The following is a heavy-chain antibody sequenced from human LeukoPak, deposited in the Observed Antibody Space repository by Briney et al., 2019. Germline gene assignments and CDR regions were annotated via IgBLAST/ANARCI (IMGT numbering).Heavy chain of an antibody. CDR1: GYSFTSYW. Sequence: GESLKISCQGSGYSFTSYWIGWVRQMPGKGLEWMGIIYPGDSDTRYSPSFQGQVTISADKSISTAYLQWSSLKASDTAMYYCARILTAYYYDSSGLDAFDIWGQGTMVTVSS. J-gene: IGHJ3*02. V-gene: IGHV5-51*01. CDR3: ARILTAYYYDSSGLDAFDI. CDR2: IYPGDSDT. D-gene: IGHD3-22*01.